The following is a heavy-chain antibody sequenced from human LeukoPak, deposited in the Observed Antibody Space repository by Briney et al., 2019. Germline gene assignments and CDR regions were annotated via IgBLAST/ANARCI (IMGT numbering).Heavy chain of an antibody. Sequence: PGGTLRLSCAASGFTFSSYGMSWVRQAPGKGLEWVSAISGSGGSTYYADSVKGRFTISRDNSKNTLYLQMNSLRAEDTAVYYCAKPPQSVLDPSYFDYWGQGTLVTVSS. CDR3: AKPPQSVLDPSYFDY. J-gene: IGHJ4*02. CDR2: ISGSGGST. D-gene: IGHD5/OR15-5a*01. CDR1: GFTFSSYG. V-gene: IGHV3-23*01.